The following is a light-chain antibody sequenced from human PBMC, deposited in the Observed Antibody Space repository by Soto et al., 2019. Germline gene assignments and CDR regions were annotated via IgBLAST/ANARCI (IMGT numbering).Light chain of an antibody. CDR2: DVT. V-gene: IGLV2-14*03. Sequence: QSALTQPASVAGSPGQSITISCTGTSSDVGRYNYVSWYQQHPGKPPKLMIYDVTNRPSGVSNRFSGSKSGNTASLTISGRQAEDEADYYCSSYTSSSTYVFGTGTKLTVL. CDR3: SSYTSSSTYV. CDR1: SSDVGRYNY. J-gene: IGLJ1*01.